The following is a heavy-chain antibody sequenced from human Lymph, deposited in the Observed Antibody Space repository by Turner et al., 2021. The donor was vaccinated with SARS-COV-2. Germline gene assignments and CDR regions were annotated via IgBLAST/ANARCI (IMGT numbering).Heavy chain of an antibody. CDR1: GFTFSSYA. J-gene: IGHJ4*02. Sequence: QVQLVASGGGVVQPGRSLVLSCAASGFTFSSYAMPWVRQAPGKGLEWVAFISYDGSDKYYAASAKGRFTISRDNSKNTLYLQMNSLRAEDTAVYYCARDRDSSGWVDYWGQGTLVTVSS. CDR3: ARDRDSSGWVDY. V-gene: IGHV3-30*04. CDR2: ISYDGSDK. D-gene: IGHD3-22*01.